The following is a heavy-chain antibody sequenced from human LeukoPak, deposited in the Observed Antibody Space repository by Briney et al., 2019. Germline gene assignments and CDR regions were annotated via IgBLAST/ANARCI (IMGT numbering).Heavy chain of an antibody. CDR2: SRTKAYGGTT. Sequence: GRSLRLSCTASRITFRDYGMSWVRQAPGKGLEWVGFSRTKAYGGTTEYAASVKGRFTISRDDSNNIAYLQMNSLKTEDTAVYYCSVYYDSSGYLDYWGQGTLVTASS. V-gene: IGHV3-49*04. J-gene: IGHJ4*02. D-gene: IGHD3-22*01. CDR1: RITFRDYG. CDR3: SVYYDSSGYLDY.